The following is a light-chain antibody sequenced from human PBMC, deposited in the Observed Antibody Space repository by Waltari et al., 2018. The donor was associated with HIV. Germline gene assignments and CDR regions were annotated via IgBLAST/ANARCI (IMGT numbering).Light chain of an antibody. CDR3: SSYGDSLKVL. Sequence: QSALTQPPSASGSLGQSVTISCTGSSSDIGAYDFVSWFQQHPHSAPKLLLYEVTRRPATVADRVSGSRSCNTAFLTVAGLQPDDEATYFCSSYGDSLKVLFGGGTNVTVL. V-gene: IGLV2-8*01. CDR1: SSDIGAYDF. CDR2: EVT. J-gene: IGLJ2*01.